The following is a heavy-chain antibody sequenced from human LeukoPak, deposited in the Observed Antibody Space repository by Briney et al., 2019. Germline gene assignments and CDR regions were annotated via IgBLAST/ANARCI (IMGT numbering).Heavy chain of an antibody. CDR2: IYPGDSDT. Sequence: GESLKISCKGSGYSFTDYWIGWVCQMPGKGLEWVGIIYPGDSDTRYSPSFQGQVTISADKSISTAYLQWDSLKASDTAMYYCAVGTFGSGSFYGPPFEFWGEGTLVTVSP. CDR1: GYSFTDYW. CDR3: AVGTFGSGSFYGPPFEF. V-gene: IGHV5-51*01. J-gene: IGHJ4*02. D-gene: IGHD3-10*01.